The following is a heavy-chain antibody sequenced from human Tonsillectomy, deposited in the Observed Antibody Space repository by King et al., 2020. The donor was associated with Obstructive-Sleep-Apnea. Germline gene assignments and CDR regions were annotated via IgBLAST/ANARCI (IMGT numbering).Heavy chain of an antibody. CDR1: GFTFSSYS. CDR3: ARDWNGYSDY. J-gene: IGHJ4*02. D-gene: IGHD3-3*01. CDR2: ISSSSSTI. Sequence: VQLVESGGGLVQPEGSLRLSCAASGFTFSSYSMNWVRQAPGKGLEWVSYISSSSSTIYYADSVKGRFTISRDNAKNSLYLQMNSLRAEDTAVYYCARDWNGYSDYWGQGTLVTVSS. V-gene: IGHV3-48*01.